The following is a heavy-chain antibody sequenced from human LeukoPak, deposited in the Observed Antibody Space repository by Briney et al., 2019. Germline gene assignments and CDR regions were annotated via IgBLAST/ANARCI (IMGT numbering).Heavy chain of an antibody. CDR2: IIPIFGTA. CDR3: ARDTFPHYYDSSPFDY. D-gene: IGHD3-22*01. Sequence: RASVKVFCKASGGTFSSYAISWVRQAPGQGLEWMGGIIPIFGTANYAQKFQGRVTITTDESTSTAYMELSSLRSEDTAVYYCARDTFPHYYDSSPFDYWGQGTLVTVSS. CDR1: GGTFSSYA. J-gene: IGHJ4*02. V-gene: IGHV1-69*05.